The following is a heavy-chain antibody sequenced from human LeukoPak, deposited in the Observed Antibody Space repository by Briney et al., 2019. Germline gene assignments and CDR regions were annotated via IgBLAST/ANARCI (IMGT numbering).Heavy chain of an antibody. J-gene: IGHJ5*02. V-gene: IGHV4-34*01. CDR2: INHSGST. D-gene: IGHD6-13*01. CDR3: TIAAAGTGNWFDP. CDR1: GGSFSGYY. Sequence: SETLSLTCAVYGGSFSGYYWSWVRQPPGKGVEWGGEINHSGSTNYNPSLKSRVTISVDTSKNQFSLKLSSVTAADTAVYYCTIAAAGTGNWFDPWGQGTLVTVSS.